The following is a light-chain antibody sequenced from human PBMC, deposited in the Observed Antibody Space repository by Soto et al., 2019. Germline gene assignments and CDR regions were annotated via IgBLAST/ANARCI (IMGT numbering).Light chain of an antibody. V-gene: IGKV3-15*01. J-gene: IGKJ1*01. CDR3: QHYNNWPPWT. Sequence: EIVMTQSPATLSVSPGERATLSCRGSQSVSSNLAWYQQKPGQAPRLLIYTASTWATGIRARFSSSGSGTEFTLTITSLQSEDFANCYCQHYNNWPPWTFGQGTKAEIK. CDR1: QSVSSN. CDR2: TAS.